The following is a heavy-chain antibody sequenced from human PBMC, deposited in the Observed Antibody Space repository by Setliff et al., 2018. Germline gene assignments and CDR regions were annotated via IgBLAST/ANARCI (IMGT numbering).Heavy chain of an antibody. D-gene: IGHD1-26*01. J-gene: IGHJ4*02. V-gene: IGHV3-7*03. CDR3: VKDMAGSYFDGRFDY. CDR1: GFTFSNYL. Sequence: GGSLRLSCAASGFTFSNYLMSWVRQAPGKGLEWVANIKQDGSEKYYVDSVKGRFTISRDNAKSSLYLQMNSLRVEDTALYYCVKDMAGSYFDGRFDYWGPGTLVTSPQ. CDR2: IKQDGSEK.